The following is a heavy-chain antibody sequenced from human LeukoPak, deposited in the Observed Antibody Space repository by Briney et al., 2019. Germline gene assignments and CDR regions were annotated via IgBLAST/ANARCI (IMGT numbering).Heavy chain of an antibody. CDR3: ARDRPLNNSFAFDI. CDR2: IYSGGST. CDR1: GFTVSSNY. Sequence: PGGSLRLSCAASGFTVSSNYMSWVRQAPGKGLEWVSVIYSGGSTYYADSVKGRFTISRDNAKNSLYLQMNSLRAEDKAVYYCARDRPLNNSFAFDIWGQGTMVTVSS. D-gene: IGHD5-24*01. J-gene: IGHJ3*02. V-gene: IGHV3-66*01.